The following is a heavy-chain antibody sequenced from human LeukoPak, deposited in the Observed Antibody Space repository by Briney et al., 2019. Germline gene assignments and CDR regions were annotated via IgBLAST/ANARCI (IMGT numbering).Heavy chain of an antibody. J-gene: IGHJ6*03. Sequence: GGSLRLSCAASGFTFSSYAMSWVRQAPGKGLEWVSAISGSGGSTYYADSVKGRFTISRDNSKNTLYLQMNSLRAEDTAVYYCANPLESEAVAGKDYYYYYMDVWGKGTTVTVSS. CDR3: ANPLESEAVAGKDYYYYYMDV. CDR2: ISGSGGST. CDR1: GFTFSSYA. D-gene: IGHD6-13*01. V-gene: IGHV3-23*01.